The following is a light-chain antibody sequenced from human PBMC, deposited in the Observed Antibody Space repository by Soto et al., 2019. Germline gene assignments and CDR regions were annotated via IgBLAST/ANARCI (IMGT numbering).Light chain of an antibody. J-gene: IGLJ1*01. CDR2: EVS. Sequence: QSALTQPPSASGSPGQSVTISCTGTSSDVGGYNYVSWYQQHPGKAPKLMIYEVSKRPSGVPDRFSGSKSGNTASLTVSGLQAEDEADYYCRSYAGSNTLYVFGTGTKVTV. CDR1: SSDVGGYNY. V-gene: IGLV2-8*01. CDR3: RSYAGSNTLYV.